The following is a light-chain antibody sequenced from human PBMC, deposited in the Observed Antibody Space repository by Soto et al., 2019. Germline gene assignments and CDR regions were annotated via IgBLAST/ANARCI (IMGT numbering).Light chain of an antibody. CDR1: SGDVGGYNF. V-gene: IGLV2-11*01. CDR2: DVS. CDR3: CSYGGSYTWV. J-gene: IGLJ3*02. Sequence: QSALTQPRSVSGSPGQSVTISCTGTSGDVGGYNFVSWYQQHPGKAPTLMIFDVSQRPSGVPDRFSGSKSGNTASLTISGLHADDEADYYCCSYGGSYTWVFGGGTKLTVL.